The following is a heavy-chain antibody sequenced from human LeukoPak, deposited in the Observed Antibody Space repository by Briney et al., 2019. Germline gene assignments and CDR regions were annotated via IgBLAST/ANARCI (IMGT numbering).Heavy chain of an antibody. D-gene: IGHD4-17*01. J-gene: IGHJ4*02. Sequence: SETLSLACAVYGGSFSGYYWSWLRQPPGKGLEWIGEINHSGSTNYNPSLKSRVTISVDTSKNQFSLKLSSVTAADTAVYYCARRSVTTSGFDYWGQGTLVTVSS. CDR1: GGSFSGYY. CDR3: ARRSVTTSGFDY. V-gene: IGHV4-34*01. CDR2: INHSGST.